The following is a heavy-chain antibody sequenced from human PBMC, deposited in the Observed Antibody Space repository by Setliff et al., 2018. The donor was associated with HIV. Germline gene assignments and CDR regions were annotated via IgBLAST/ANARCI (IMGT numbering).Heavy chain of an antibody. CDR2: IYYSGST. V-gene: IGHV4-59*08. Sequence: PSETLSLTCTVSGGSIRSYYWSWIRQPPGKGLEWIGYIYYSGSTNYNPSLKSRVTISVDTSKNQFSLKLNSVTAADTAVYYCARLTLITTAGHWGQGTLVTVSS. CDR3: ARLTLITTAGH. D-gene: IGHD6-13*01. CDR1: GGSIRSYY. J-gene: IGHJ4*02.